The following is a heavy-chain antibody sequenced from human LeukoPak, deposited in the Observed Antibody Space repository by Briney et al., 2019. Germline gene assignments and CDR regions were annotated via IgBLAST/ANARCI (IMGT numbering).Heavy chain of an antibody. Sequence: GASVKVSCKASGYTFTAYYMHWVRLAPGQGLEWMGWMNPNSGNTGYAQKFQGRVTMTRNTSISTAYMELSSLRSEDTAVYYCARGGGYCSGGSCYAGNWFDPWGQGTLVTVSS. J-gene: IGHJ5*02. CDR2: MNPNSGNT. CDR3: ARGGGYCSGGSCYAGNWFDP. D-gene: IGHD2-15*01. V-gene: IGHV1-8*02. CDR1: GYTFTAYY.